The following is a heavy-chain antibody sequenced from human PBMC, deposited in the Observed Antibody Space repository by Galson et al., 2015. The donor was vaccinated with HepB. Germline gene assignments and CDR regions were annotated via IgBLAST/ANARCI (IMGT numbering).Heavy chain of an antibody. CDR3: ASLDRIAAAGNGNWFDP. J-gene: IGHJ5*02. CDR1: GFTFSSYA. CDR2: ISGSGGST. V-gene: IGHV3-23*01. Sequence: SLRLSCAASGFTFSSYAMSWVRQAPGKGLEWVSAISGSGGSTYYADSVKGRFTISRDNSKNTLYLQMNSLRAEDTAVYYCASLDRIAAAGNGNWFDPWGQGTLVTVSS. D-gene: IGHD6-13*01.